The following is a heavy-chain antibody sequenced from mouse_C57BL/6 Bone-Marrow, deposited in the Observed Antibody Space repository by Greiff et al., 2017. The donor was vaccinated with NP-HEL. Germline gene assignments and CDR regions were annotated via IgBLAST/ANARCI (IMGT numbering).Heavy chain of an antibody. Sequence: VKLMESGAELVRPGASVKLSCKASGYTFTDYYINWVKQRPGQGLEWIARIYPGSGNTYYNEKFKGEATLTAEKSSSTAYMQLSSLTSEDSAVYVCAREGDGYPWYFDVWGTGTTVTVSS. D-gene: IGHD2-3*01. CDR1: GYTFTDYY. J-gene: IGHJ1*03. CDR3: AREGDGYPWYFDV. V-gene: IGHV1-76*01. CDR2: IYPGSGNT.